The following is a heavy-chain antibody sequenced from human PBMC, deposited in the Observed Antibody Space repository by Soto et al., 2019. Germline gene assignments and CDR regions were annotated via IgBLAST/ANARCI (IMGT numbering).Heavy chain of an antibody. CDR1: GGAFSSYA. J-gene: IGHJ4*02. CDR2: IIPTLGTQ. D-gene: IGHD4-17*01. V-gene: IGHV1-69*01. Sequence: QVQLVQSGTEVKKPGTSMKVSCKASGGAFSSYAISWVRQAPGQGLEWMGGIIPTLGTQNYAQKFQGRVSITADESTSTAYMELSSLRLEATAVYYCATSRARASVTVVPVGRWGQGPLVTVSS. CDR3: ATSRARASVTVVPVGR.